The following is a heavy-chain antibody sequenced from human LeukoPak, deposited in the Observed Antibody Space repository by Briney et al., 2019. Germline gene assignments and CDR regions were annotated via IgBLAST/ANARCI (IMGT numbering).Heavy chain of an antibody. J-gene: IGHJ4*02. D-gene: IGHD2/OR15-2a*01. CDR2: ISGSSSYI. V-gene: IGHV3-21*01. Sequence: PGGSLRLSCAASGFTFSTYSMNWVRQAPGKGLEWVSSISGSSSYIYYADSVKGRFTVSRDNAKNSLYLQMNSLRAEDTAIYYCARDYQYGYSTNWYHLAQIDYWGQGPLVTVSS. CDR3: ARDYQYGYSTNWYHLAQIDY. CDR1: GFTFSTYS.